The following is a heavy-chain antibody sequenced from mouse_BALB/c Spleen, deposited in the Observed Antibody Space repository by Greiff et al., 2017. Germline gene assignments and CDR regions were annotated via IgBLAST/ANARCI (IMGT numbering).Heavy chain of an antibody. CDR3: ARGESGPDFDY. CDR1: GYSFTGYY. V-gene: IGHV1S34*01. CDR2: ISCYNGAT. J-gene: IGHJ2*01. Sequence: LVKTGASVKISCKASGYSFTGYYMHWVKQSHGKSLEWIGYISCYNGATSYNQKFKGKATFTVDTSSSTAYMQYNSLTSEDSAVYYCARGESGPDFDYWGQGTTLTVSS.